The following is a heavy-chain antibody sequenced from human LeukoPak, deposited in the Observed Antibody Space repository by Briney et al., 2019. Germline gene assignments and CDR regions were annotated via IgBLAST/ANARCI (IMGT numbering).Heavy chain of an antibody. J-gene: IGHJ4*02. CDR3: AKDRAAYSGARGFDY. D-gene: IGHD5-12*01. CDR1: GFTFSSYA. Sequence: GGSLRLSCAASGFTFSSYAMSWVRQAPGKGLEWVSHISAGGGTTYYADSVKGRFTISRDNSKNTLYLQMNSLRAEDTAVYYRAKDRAAYSGARGFDYWGQGTLVTVSS. CDR2: ISAGGGTT. V-gene: IGHV3-23*01.